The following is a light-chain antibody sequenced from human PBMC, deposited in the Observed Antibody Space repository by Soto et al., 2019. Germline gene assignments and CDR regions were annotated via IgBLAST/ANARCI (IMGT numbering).Light chain of an antibody. CDR1: QSVISSY. CDR2: GAS. CDR3: QQYDSSPGT. Sequence: EIMLTQSPATLSLSPGEGATLSCRASQSVISSYLAWYQQKPGQAPRLLIYGASIMATGIPDRFSGSGSGTDFSLTISRLEPEDFAVYYCQQYDSSPGTFGQGTKVEIK. V-gene: IGKV3-20*01. J-gene: IGKJ1*01.